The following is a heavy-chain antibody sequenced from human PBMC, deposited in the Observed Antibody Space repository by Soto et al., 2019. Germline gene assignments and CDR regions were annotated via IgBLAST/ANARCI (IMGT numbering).Heavy chain of an antibody. Sequence: SETLSLACSVSGGSISRGGYYWSWIRQHPGRGLEWIGYIYYSGNTYYNPSLKSRVTISVDTSKNQFSLKLSAVTAADTAVYYCARGRVGATTDYFDYWGQGTLVTVSS. CDR2: IYYSGNT. CDR1: GGSISRGGYY. J-gene: IGHJ4*02. V-gene: IGHV4-31*03. CDR3: ARGRVGATTDYFDY. D-gene: IGHD1-26*01.